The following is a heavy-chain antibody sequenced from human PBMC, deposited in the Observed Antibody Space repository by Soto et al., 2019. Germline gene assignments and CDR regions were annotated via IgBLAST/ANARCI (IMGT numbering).Heavy chain of an antibody. J-gene: IGHJ4*02. Sequence: GGSLRLSCAASGFTFSSYAMHWVRQAPGKGLEYVSAISSNGGSTYYANSVKGRFTISRDNSKNTLYLQMGSLRAEDMAVYYCARDSRYYGSGSFDYWGQGTLVTVSS. D-gene: IGHD3-10*01. CDR2: ISSNGGST. CDR3: ARDSRYYGSGSFDY. CDR1: GFTFSSYA. V-gene: IGHV3-64*01.